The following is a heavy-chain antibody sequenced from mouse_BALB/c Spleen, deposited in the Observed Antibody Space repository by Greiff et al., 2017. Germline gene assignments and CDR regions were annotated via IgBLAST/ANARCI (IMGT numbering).Heavy chain of an antibody. J-gene: IGHJ4*01. V-gene: IGHV3-2*02. Sequence: EVQLQESGPGLVKPSQSLSLTCTVTGYSITSDYAWNWIRQFPGNKLEWMGYISYSGSTSYNPSLKSRISITRDTSKNQFFLQLNSVTTEDTATYYCARAPLVATRAMDYWGQGTSVTVSS. CDR2: ISYSGST. D-gene: IGHD1-1*01. CDR1: GYSITSDYA. CDR3: ARAPLVATRAMDY.